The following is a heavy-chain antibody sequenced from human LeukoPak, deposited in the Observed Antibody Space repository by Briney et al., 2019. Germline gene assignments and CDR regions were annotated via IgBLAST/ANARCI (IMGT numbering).Heavy chain of an antibody. D-gene: IGHD6-13*01. CDR1: GFTFSSYS. V-gene: IGHV3-21*01. CDR3: ASDPVAPAGTPVY. J-gene: IGHJ4*02. CDR2: ISSSSSYR. Sequence: GGSLRLSCAASGFTFSSYSMNWVRQAPGEGREGVSSISSSSSYRYYAHSVKCRFTISRDTAQNSLYLQIHTLRAEDTAVYYCASDPVAPAGTPVYWGPGTLVTVSS.